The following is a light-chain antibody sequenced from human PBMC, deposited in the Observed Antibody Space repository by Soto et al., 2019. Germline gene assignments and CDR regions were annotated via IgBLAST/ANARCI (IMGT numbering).Light chain of an antibody. Sequence: IQLTQSPSSLSASVGDRVTITCRASQGISSYLAWYQQKPGQAPKLLIYAASTLQSGVPSSFSGSGYGTDFTLTISRLQPEDFATYYCQQLNSYLWTFGQGTKGEIK. J-gene: IGKJ1*01. V-gene: IGKV1-9*01. CDR3: QQLNSYLWT. CDR1: QGISSY. CDR2: AAS.